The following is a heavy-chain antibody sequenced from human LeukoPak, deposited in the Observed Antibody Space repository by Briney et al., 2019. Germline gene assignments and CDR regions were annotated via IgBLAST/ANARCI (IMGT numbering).Heavy chain of an antibody. CDR3: ARDKKDIVLMVYATGFDP. Sequence: GGSLRLSCAASGFTFSSYSMNWVRQAPGKGLEWVSSISSSSSYIYYADSVKGRFTISRDNAKNSLYLQMNSLRAEDTAVYYCARDKKDIVLMVYATGFDPWGQGTLVTVSS. CDR1: GFTFSSYS. CDR2: ISSSSSYI. D-gene: IGHD2-8*01. V-gene: IGHV3-21*01. J-gene: IGHJ5*02.